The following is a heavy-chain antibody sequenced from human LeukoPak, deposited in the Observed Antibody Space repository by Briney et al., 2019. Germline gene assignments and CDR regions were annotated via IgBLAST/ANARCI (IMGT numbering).Heavy chain of an antibody. J-gene: IGHJ6*02. CDR2: ISKSGDHT. CDR3: ATSWGPDTSAFRWGRDGMDV. Sequence: PGGSLRLSCAVSGLTFNNYAMSWVRQAPGKGLEWVSAISKSGDHTYYAASAKGRFTIYRDNCKNTQYLQMNSLRAEDTAVYYCATSWGPDTSAFRWGRDGMDVWGQGTTVIVS. V-gene: IGHV3-23*01. CDR1: GLTFNNYA. D-gene: IGHD3-16*01.